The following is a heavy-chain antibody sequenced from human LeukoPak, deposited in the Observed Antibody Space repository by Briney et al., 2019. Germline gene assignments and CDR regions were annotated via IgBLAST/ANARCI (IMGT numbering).Heavy chain of an antibody. CDR2: ITSSGGST. D-gene: IGHD3-10*01. CDR3: AGEFLTGITGF. V-gene: IGHV3-23*01. J-gene: IGHJ4*02. CDR1: GFTFSNFG. Sequence: GGSLRLSCAASGFTFSNFGMSWVSQAPGKGLERVSSITSSGGSTDYADSVKGRFTISRDNAKNSLYLQMNSLRAEDTAVYYCAGEFLTGITGFWGQGTLVAVSS.